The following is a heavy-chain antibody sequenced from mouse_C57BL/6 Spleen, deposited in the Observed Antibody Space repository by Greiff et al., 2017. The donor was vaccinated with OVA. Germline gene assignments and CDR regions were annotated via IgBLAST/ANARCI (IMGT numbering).Heavy chain of an antibody. J-gene: IGHJ2*01. Sequence: LVESGAELVKPGASVKISCKASGYAFSSYWMNWVKQRPGKGLEWIGQIYPGDGDTNYNGKFKGKATLTADKSSSTAYMQLSSLTSEDSAVYFCAREEILYGSTSYFDYWGQGTTLTVSS. CDR1: GYAFSSYW. CDR3: AREEILYGSTSYFDY. CDR2: IYPGDGDT. V-gene: IGHV1-80*01. D-gene: IGHD1-1*01.